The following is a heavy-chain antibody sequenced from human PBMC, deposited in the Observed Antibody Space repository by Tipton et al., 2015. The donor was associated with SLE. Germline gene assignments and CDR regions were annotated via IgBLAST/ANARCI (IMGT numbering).Heavy chain of an antibody. CDR3: ARHLAVTTIYGYYYYYVDV. CDR2: INHSGST. CDR1: GGSISSYY. V-gene: IGHV4-59*08. Sequence: TLSLTCTVSGGSISSYYWSWIRQPPGKGLEWIGEINHSGSTNYNPSLKSRVTISVDTSKNQFSLKLSSVTAADTAVYYCARHLAVTTIYGYYYYYVDVWGKGTTVTVSS. D-gene: IGHD4-17*01. J-gene: IGHJ6*03.